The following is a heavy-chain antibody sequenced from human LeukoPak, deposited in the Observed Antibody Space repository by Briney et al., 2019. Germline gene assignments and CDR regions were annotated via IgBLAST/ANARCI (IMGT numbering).Heavy chain of an antibody. Sequence: QPGGSLRLSCAASGFTVSSNYMSWVRQAPGKGLEWVSVIYSGGSTYYADSVKGRFTVSRDNSKNTMYLQMNSLRAEDTAVYYCAKDPKVVPAAPAWFDPWGQGTLVTVSS. CDR3: AKDPKVVPAAPAWFDP. CDR2: IYSGGST. D-gene: IGHD2-2*01. J-gene: IGHJ5*02. CDR1: GFTVSSNY. V-gene: IGHV3-66*01.